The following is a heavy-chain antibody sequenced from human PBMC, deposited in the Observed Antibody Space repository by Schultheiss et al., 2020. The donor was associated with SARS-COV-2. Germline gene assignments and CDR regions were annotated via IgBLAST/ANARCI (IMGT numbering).Heavy chain of an antibody. Sequence: SETLSLTCTVSGGSISSYYWSWIRQPPGKGLEWIGEINHSGSTNYNPSLKSRVTISLDTSKKQFSLRLSSVTTADTAVYYCARDPPDDYLYYYYGMDVWGQGTTVTV. V-gene: IGHV4-59*01. CDR2: INHSGST. CDR1: GGSISSYY. D-gene: IGHD2/OR15-2a*01. CDR3: ARDPPDDYLYYYYGMDV. J-gene: IGHJ6*02.